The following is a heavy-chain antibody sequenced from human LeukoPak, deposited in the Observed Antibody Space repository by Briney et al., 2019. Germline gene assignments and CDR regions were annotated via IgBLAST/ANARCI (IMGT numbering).Heavy chain of an antibody. Sequence: GGSLRLSCAASGFTFSSYGMNWVRQAPGKGLEWVSSISSSSSYIYYADSVKGRFTISRDNAKNSLYLQMNSLRAEDTAVYYCARGSDSSGCPGYYWGQGTLVTVSS. CDR1: GFTFSSYG. CDR3: ARGSDSSGCPGYY. J-gene: IGHJ4*02. CDR2: ISSSSSYI. V-gene: IGHV3-21*01. D-gene: IGHD6-19*01.